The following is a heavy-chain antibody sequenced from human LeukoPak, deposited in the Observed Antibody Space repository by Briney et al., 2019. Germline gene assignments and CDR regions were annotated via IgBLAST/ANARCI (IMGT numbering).Heavy chain of an antibody. CDR1: GFSFSSYG. CDR3: AKEGDYCSSTICYADY. V-gene: IGHV3-23*01. CDR2: ISASGGST. D-gene: IGHD2-2*01. J-gene: IGHJ4*02. Sequence: GGTLRLSCAASGFSFSSYGMSWVRQAPGKGLEWVSSISASGGSTYYADSVKGHFTISRDDSKNTLYLQMNSLRAEDTAVYYCAKEGDYCSSTICYADYWGQGTLVTVSS.